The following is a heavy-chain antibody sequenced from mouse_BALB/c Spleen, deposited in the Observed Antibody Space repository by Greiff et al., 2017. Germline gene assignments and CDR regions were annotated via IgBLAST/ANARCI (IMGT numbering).Heavy chain of an antibody. CDR1: GFTFSSYA. CDR3: ARQEYAMDY. J-gene: IGHJ4*01. V-gene: IGHV5-9-3*01. CDR2: ISSGGSYT. Sequence: EVHLVESGGGLVKPGGSLKLSCAASGFTFSSYAMSWVRQTPEKRLEWVATISSGGSYTYYPDSVKGRFTISRDNAKNTLYLQMSSLRSEDTAMYYCARQEYAMDYWGQGTSVTVSS.